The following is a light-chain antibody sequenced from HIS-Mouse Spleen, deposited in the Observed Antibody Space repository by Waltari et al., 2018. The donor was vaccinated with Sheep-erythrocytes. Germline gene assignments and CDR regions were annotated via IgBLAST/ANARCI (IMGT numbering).Light chain of an antibody. J-gene: IGLJ3*02. CDR3: CSYAGSSTPWV. CDR2: EGS. CDR1: SSDGGSYNL. Sequence: QSALTQPASVSGSPGQSITISCTGTSSDGGSYNLVSWYQQHPGKAPKLMIYEGSKRPSGVSNRFSGSKSGNTASLTLSGLQAEDEADYYCCSYAGSSTPWVFGGGTKLTVL. V-gene: IGLV2-23*01.